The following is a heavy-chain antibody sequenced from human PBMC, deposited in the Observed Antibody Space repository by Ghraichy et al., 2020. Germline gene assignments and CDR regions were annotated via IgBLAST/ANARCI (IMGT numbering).Heavy chain of an antibody. CDR1: GFTFSGYA. CDR2: ISSTAGNT. V-gene: IGHV3-23*01. D-gene: IGHD2/OR15-2a*01. Sequence: GGSLRLSCAASGFTFSGYAMTWVRHAPGKGLEWVSAISSTAGNTYYVDSVKGRFTISRDHSKNTLYLQMNSLRAADMAIYYCAKSLTTFGYFDSWGQGTLVTVSS. J-gene: IGHJ4*02. CDR3: AKSLTTFGYFDS.